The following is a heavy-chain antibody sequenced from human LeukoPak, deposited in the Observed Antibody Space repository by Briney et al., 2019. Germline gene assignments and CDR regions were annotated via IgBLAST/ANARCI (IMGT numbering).Heavy chain of an antibody. CDR1: GYTFTSYY. CDR3: ARDLPHPGIAVADPTY. J-gene: IGHJ4*02. Sequence: VASVNVSCKASGYTFTSYYMHWVRQAPGQGLEWMGIINPSGGATTYAQKFQGRVTMTRDTSTSTVYMELSSLRFEDTAVYYCARDLPHPGIAVADPTYWGQGTLVTVSS. D-gene: IGHD6-19*01. V-gene: IGHV1-46*01. CDR2: INPSGGAT.